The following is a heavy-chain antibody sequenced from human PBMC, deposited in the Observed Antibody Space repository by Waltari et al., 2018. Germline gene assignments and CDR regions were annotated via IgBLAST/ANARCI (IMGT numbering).Heavy chain of an antibody. CDR3: AGVGTNNGPGDLDY. J-gene: IGHJ4*02. CDR1: GYTFKSYA. V-gene: IGHV1-18*04. D-gene: IGHD2-8*01. CDR2: VSGYKCDT. Sequence: VQLVQSETAVKKPGASVMVSCKTSGYTFKSYAFSWVRQAPGQGLEWMGWVSGYKCDTFYAQTLQDRLTMTTETSTTTTYMGLRNLRSDDTAIYYCAGVGTNNGPGDLDYWGQGPLVTVSA.